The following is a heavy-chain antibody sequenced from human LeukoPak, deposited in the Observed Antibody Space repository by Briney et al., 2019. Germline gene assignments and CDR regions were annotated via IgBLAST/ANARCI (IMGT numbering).Heavy chain of an antibody. CDR2: IKQDGSEG. V-gene: IGHV3-7*01. CDR1: KFFFHGYW. Sequence: PGGSLRLSCAASKFFFHGYWMSWVRQAPGKRLEWVANIKQDGSEGYYMDSVKGRFTISRDNAKNLLFLQMNSLRPDDTAVYYCARLNFWSNSYAAPFDSWGQGSLVTVSS. D-gene: IGHD3-16*01. J-gene: IGHJ4*02. CDR3: ARLNFWSNSYAAPFDS.